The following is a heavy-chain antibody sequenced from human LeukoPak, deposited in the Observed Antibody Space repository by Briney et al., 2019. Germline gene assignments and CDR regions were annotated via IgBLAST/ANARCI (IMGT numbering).Heavy chain of an antibody. CDR3: AKDRVPAAIHGVDP. CDR1: GFTFSSYG. CDR2: IRYDGSNK. D-gene: IGHD2-2*01. J-gene: IGHJ5*02. Sequence: PGGSLRLSCAASGFTFSSYGMHWVRQAPGKGLEWVAFIRYDGSNKYYADSVKGRSTISRDNSKNTLYLQMNSLRAEDTAVYYCAKDRVPAAIHGVDPWGQGTLVTVSS. V-gene: IGHV3-30*02.